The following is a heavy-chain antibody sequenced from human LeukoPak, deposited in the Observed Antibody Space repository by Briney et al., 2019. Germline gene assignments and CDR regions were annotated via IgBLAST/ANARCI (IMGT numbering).Heavy chain of an antibody. CDR3: ARDPTTYYYDSSGYPTEFDY. Sequence: GGSLRLSCAASGFTFSSYGMHWVRQAPGKGLEGVAVISYDGSNKYYADSVKGRFTISRDNSKNTLYLQMNSLRAEDTAVYYCARDPTTYYYDSSGYPTEFDYWGQGTLVTVSS. D-gene: IGHD3-22*01. V-gene: IGHV3-30*03. J-gene: IGHJ4*02. CDR1: GFTFSSYG. CDR2: ISYDGSNK.